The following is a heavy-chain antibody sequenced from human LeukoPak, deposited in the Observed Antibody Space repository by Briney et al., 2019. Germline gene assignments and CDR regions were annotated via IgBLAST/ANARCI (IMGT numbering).Heavy chain of an antibody. D-gene: IGHD5-18*01. CDR3: AKDLSLDSYGDDYYGMDV. J-gene: IGHJ6*02. Sequence: GRSLRLSCAASGFTFSSYGMHWVRQAPGKGLEWVAVISYDGSNKYYADSVKGRFTISRDNSKNTLHLQMNSLRAEDTAVYYCAKDLSLDSYGDDYYGMDVWGQGTTVTVSS. V-gene: IGHV3-30*18. CDR1: GFTFSSYG. CDR2: ISYDGSNK.